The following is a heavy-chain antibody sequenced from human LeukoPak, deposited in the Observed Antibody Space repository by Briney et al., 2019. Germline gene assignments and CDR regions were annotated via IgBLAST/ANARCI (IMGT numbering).Heavy chain of an antibody. D-gene: IGHD3-10*01. CDR3: AKERAGGSGNYCTPGY. V-gene: IGHV3-30*18. J-gene: IGHJ4*02. CDR1: GFTFSNYD. Sequence: PGGSLRLSCAASGFTFSNYDMHWVRQAPGKGLEWVALMSYDGGEKHYADAVKGRFTISRDNSKYTLYLQMNSLRPEDTAVYYCAKERAGGSGNYCTPGYWGQGTLVTVSS. CDR2: MSYDGGEK.